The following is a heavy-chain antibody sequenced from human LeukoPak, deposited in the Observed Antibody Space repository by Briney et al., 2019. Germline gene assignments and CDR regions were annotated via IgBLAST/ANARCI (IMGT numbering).Heavy chain of an antibody. J-gene: IGHJ4*02. Sequence: GGSLRLSCTASGFTFGDYAMSWVRQAPGKGLEWVSFIRSKVYGGTTEYAASVKGRFAISRDDSKSIAYLQMNSLKTEDTAVYYCTRVNYDSSGYYPHYWSRGTLVTVSS. CDR2: IRSKVYGGTT. CDR1: GFTFGDYA. V-gene: IGHV3-49*04. CDR3: TRVNYDSSGYYPHY. D-gene: IGHD3-22*01.